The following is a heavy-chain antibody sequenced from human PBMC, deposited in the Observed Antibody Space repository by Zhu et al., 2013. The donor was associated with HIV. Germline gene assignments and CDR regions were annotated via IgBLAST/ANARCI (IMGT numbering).Heavy chain of an antibody. Sequence: VQLVQSGAEVKKPGAVSEGLLQGFWLHFTSYAFSWVRQAPGQGLEWMGWISVYSGNTKYAQNLQGRVTRTTDTSTSTAYMELRSLRSDDTAVYYCAAGYCSGGNCYPSFSYWGQGTLITVSS. V-gene: IGHV1-18*01. CDR2: ISVYSGNT. CDR1: LHFTSYA. CDR3: AAGYCSGGNCYPSFSY. J-gene: IGHJ4*02. D-gene: IGHD2-15*01.